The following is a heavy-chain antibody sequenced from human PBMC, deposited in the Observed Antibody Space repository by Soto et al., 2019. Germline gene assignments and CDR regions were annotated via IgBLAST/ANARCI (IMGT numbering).Heavy chain of an antibody. CDR3: TESAISPYGGLIGPFDY. CDR2: INPANGNT. J-gene: IGHJ4*02. V-gene: IGHV1-3*05. Sequence: QVQLAQSGAEERKPGASVKVSCEATGYTFTAYAMHWVRQAPGQRLEWMGWINPANGNTKYSQKFQGRLTITSDTSAKTVHMELSSLTSEDTALYYCTESAISPYGGLIGPFDYWCQANLVTVPS. CDR1: GYTFTAYA. D-gene: IGHD3-16*02.